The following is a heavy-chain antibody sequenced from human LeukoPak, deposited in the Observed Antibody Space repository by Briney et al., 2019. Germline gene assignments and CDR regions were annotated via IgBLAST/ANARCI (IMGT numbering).Heavy chain of an antibody. D-gene: IGHD3-16*02. CDR2: ISSNGGST. V-gene: IGHV3-64*01. Sequence: GGSLRLSCAASGFTFSSYAMHWVRQAPGKGLEYVSAISSNGGSTYYANSVKGRFTISRDNSKNTLYLQMGSLRAEDMAVYYCARGPNYVWGSYRFDYWGQGTLVTVSS. CDR1: GFTFSSYA. J-gene: IGHJ4*02. CDR3: ARGPNYVWGSYRFDY.